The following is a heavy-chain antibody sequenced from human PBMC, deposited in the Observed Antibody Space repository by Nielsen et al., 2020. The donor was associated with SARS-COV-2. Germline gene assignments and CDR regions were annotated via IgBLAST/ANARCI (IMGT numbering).Heavy chain of an antibody. CDR1: GFSFRSFT. V-gene: IGHV3-23*01. D-gene: IGHD5-24*01. CDR3: AKDRTAGDGYWEFDH. J-gene: IGHJ4*02. CDR2: IIWRSGET. Sequence: GGSLRLSCAASGFSFRSFTMSWVRQAPGKGLEWVSGIIWRSGETYYADSVKGRFSISRDDSRDTVYLQMNSLRAEDTARYYCAKDRTAGDGYWEFDHWGPGAQVTVSS.